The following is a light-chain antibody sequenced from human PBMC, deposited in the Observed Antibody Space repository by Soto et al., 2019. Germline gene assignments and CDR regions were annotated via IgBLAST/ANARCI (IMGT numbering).Light chain of an antibody. CDR3: CSYTSTSTWV. CDR1: SSDVGGYNY. Sequence: QSALTQPASVSGSPGQSITISCTGTSSDVGGYNYVSWYQQHPGKAPKLMIYEVSNRPSGVSNRFSGSKSGNTASLTISGLQAEDEAVYYCCSYTSTSTWVFGGGTKLTVL. J-gene: IGLJ3*02. V-gene: IGLV2-14*01. CDR2: EVS.